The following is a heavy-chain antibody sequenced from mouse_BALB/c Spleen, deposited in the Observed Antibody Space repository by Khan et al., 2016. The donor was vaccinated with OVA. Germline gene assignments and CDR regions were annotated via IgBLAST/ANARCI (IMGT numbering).Heavy chain of an antibody. CDR3: TRLAYYYYSEGFAY. CDR1: GFTFSTYG. Sequence: DVMLVESGGDLVKPGGSLKLSCAASGFTFSTYGMSWVRQTADRRLEWVATVSTGGSYTYYPDSVKGRFTISRDNAKNTLYLQMNSLKSEDTAMFYCTRLAYYYYSEGFAYWGQGTLVIVSA. CDR2: VSTGGSYT. J-gene: IGHJ3*01. D-gene: IGHD1-1*01. V-gene: IGHV5-6*02.